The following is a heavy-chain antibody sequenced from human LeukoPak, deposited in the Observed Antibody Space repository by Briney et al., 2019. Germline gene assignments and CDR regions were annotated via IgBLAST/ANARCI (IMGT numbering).Heavy chain of an antibody. V-gene: IGHV3-30*04. CDR2: ISYDGSNK. CDR1: GFTFSSYA. Sequence: PGRSLRLSCAASGFTFSSYAMHWVRQAPGKGLEGVAVISYDGSNKYYADSVKGRFTISRDNSKNTLYLQMNSLRAEDTAVYYCARPWYFGELPRNSFDYWGQGPLVPVSS. J-gene: IGHJ4*02. CDR3: ARPWYFGELPRNSFDY. D-gene: IGHD3-10*01.